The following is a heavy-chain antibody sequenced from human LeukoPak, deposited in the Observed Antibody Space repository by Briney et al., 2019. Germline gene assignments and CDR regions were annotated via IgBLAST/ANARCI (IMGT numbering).Heavy chain of an antibody. CDR3: ARARDPVIITCLDP. CDR2: IYYSGST. Sequence: ASETLSLTCTVSGGSISSYYWSWIRQPPGKGLEWIGYIYYSGSTNYNPSLKSRVTISVDTSKNQFSLKLSSVTAADTAVYYCARARDPVIITCLDPWGQGTLVTVSS. D-gene: IGHD3-16*01. V-gene: IGHV4-59*01. J-gene: IGHJ5*02. CDR1: GGSISSYY.